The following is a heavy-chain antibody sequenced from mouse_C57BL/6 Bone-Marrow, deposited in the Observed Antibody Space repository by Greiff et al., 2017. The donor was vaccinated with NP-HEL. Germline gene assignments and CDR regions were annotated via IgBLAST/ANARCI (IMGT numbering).Heavy chain of an antibody. CDR3: ARNGYYGPWDYFDY. V-gene: IGHV2-2*01. Sequence: QVHVKQSGPGLVQPSQSLSITCTVSGFSLTSYGVHWVRQSPGKGLEWLGVIWSGGSTDYNAAFISRLSISKDNSKSQVFFKMNSLQADDTAIYYCARNGYYGPWDYFDYWGQGTTLTVSS. D-gene: IGHD1-1*01. CDR1: GFSLTSYG. CDR2: IWSGGST. J-gene: IGHJ2*01.